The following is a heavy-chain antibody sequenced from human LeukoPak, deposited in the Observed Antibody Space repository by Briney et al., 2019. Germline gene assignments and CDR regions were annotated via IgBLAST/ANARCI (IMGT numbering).Heavy chain of an antibody. CDR1: GYTFTGYY. CDR3: ARAAYYYDSSGYYYRYFDY. D-gene: IGHD3-22*01. Sequence: GASVKVSCKASGYTFTGYYMHWVRQAPGQGLEWMGWINPNSGGTNYAQKFQGRVTMTRDTSISTAYMELSRLRSDDTAVYYCARAAYYYDSSGYYYRYFDYWGQGTLVTVSS. CDR2: INPNSGGT. J-gene: IGHJ4*02. V-gene: IGHV1-2*02.